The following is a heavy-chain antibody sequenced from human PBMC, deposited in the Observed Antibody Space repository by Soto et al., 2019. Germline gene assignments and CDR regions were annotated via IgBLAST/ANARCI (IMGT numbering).Heavy chain of an antibody. CDR2: IIPILGIA. J-gene: IGHJ3*02. V-gene: IGHV1-69*02. Sequence: ASVKVSCKASGGTFSSYTISWVRQAPGQGLEWMGRIIPILGIANYAQKFQGRVTITADKSTSTAYMELSSLRSEDTAVYYCATDTAMALDAFDIWGQGTMVTVSS. CDR3: ATDTAMALDAFDI. CDR1: GGTFSSYT. D-gene: IGHD5-18*01.